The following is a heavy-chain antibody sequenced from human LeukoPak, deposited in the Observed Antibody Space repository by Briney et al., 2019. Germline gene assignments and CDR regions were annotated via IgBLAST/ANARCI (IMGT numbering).Heavy chain of an antibody. D-gene: IGHD6-13*01. CDR2: IYSGGST. CDR3: ARDGSYSSSWYFDY. CDR1: GFTVSSNY. V-gene: IGHV3-53*01. Sequence: PGGSLRLSCAASGFTVSSNYMTWVRQAPGKGLEWVSVIYSGGSTYYADSVKGRFTISRDNSKNTLYLQMNSLRAEDTAVYYCARDGSYSSSWYFDYWGQGTLVTVSS. J-gene: IGHJ4*02.